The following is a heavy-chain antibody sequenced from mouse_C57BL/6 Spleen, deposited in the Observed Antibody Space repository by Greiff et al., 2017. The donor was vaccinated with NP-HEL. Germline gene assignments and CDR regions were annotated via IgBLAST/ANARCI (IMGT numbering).Heavy chain of an antibody. V-gene: IGHV1-50*01. J-gene: IGHJ4*01. CDR1: GYTFTSYW. CDR3: AGSIYSNRGDAMDY. Sequence: QVQLQQPGAELVKPGASVKLSCKASGYTFTSYWMQWVKQRPGQGLEWIGEIDPSDSYTNYNQKFKGKATLTVDTSSSTAYMQLSSLTSEDSAVYYCAGSIYSNRGDAMDYWGQGTSVTVSS. CDR2: IDPSDSYT. D-gene: IGHD2-5*01.